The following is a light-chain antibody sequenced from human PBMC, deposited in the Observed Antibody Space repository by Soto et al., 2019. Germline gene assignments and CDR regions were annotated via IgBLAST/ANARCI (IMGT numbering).Light chain of an antibody. CDR1: QSISSW. CDR3: QQYYSYWT. J-gene: IGKJ1*01. CDR2: KAS. V-gene: IGKV1-5*03. Sequence: DIQMTQYPSTLSASVGDRVIITCRASQSISSWLAWYQQKPGKAPKLLISKASNLESGVPSRFSGSGSGTEFTLTVSSLQPDDFATYYCQQYYSYWTFGQGTKV.